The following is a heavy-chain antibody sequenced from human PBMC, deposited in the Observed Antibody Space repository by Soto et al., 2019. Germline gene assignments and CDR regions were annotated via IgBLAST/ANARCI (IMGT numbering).Heavy chain of an antibody. Sequence: GGSLRLSCAASGFTFSSHAMGWVRQAPGKGLEWVSGISGRGGSTYYADSVKGRFTVSRDNSKNTLYLQMTSLRAEDTAVYYCAKTAEAVAGTVYGYWGQGILVTVSS. CDR1: GFTFSSHA. D-gene: IGHD6-19*01. J-gene: IGHJ4*02. CDR2: ISGRGGST. CDR3: AKTAEAVAGTVYGY. V-gene: IGHV3-23*01.